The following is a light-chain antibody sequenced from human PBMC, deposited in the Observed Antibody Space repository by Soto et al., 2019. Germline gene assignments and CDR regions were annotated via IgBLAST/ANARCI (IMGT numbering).Light chain of an antibody. J-gene: IGLJ1*01. CDR1: STDVGSCNY. CDR2: EVT. CDR3: SSCTSSNTLYV. Sequence: QSVLIQPASVSGSPGQSITISCTGTSTDVGSCNYVSWYQQYPGKAPKLLIYEVTYRPSGLSHRFSGSKSGNTASLTISGLQAEDEADYYCSSCTSSNTLYVFGSGTKVTV. V-gene: IGLV2-14*01.